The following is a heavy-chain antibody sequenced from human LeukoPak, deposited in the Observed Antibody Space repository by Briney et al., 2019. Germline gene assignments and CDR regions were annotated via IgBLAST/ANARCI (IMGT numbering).Heavy chain of an antibody. Sequence: GGSLRLSCAASGFTFSTNWMHWVRQGPGKGRVWFSGTNSNGRSTSYADSVKGRFTISRDNATTTLYLKRDSRRPAATAWFSCAKVGSVSYYYGAGSPHHFDYWGQGTLVTVSS. CDR2: TNSNGRST. CDR1: GFTFSTNW. CDR3: AKVGSVSYYYGAGSPHHFDY. J-gene: IGHJ4*02. D-gene: IGHD3-10*01. V-gene: IGHV3-74*01.